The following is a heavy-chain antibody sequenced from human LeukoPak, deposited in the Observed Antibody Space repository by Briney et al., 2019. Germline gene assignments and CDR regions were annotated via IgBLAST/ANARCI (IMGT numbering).Heavy chain of an antibody. J-gene: IGHJ3*01. CDR3: VRDSPRAFDL. V-gene: IGHV3-74*01. CDR1: GFTFSSYW. CDR2: INSDGSST. Sequence: GGSLRLSCAASGFTFSSYWMHWVRQAPGKGLVWVSRINSDGSSTSYADSVKGRFTISRDNGKNTLSLRMNTLGVEDTAIYYCVRDSPRAFDLWGRGTMVTVS.